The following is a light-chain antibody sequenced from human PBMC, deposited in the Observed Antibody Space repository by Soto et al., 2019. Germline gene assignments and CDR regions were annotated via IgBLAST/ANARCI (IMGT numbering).Light chain of an antibody. CDR3: QHYNSYSEA. J-gene: IGKJ1*01. Sequence: DIQMTQSPSTLSVVWVNRVPITRRASQTISSWLAWYQQKPGKAPKLLIYKASTLKSGVPSRFSGSGSGTEFTLTISSLQPHDFATYYCQHYNSYSEAFGQGTKVDIK. CDR1: QTISSW. V-gene: IGKV1-5*03. CDR2: KAS.